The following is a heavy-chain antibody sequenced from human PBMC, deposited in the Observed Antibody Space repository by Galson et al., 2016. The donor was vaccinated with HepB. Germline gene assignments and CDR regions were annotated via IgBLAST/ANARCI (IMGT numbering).Heavy chain of an antibody. CDR2: ITYDGGNQ. V-gene: IGHV3-30*03. Sequence: SLRLSCAGSGFSVSTHGMHWVRQVPGKGLEWVGVITYDGGNQHYSDSVKGRFTISRDISKNMVYLQMNSLRVEDTAVYYCAREANGGWYRVVDYWALGTLVTVSS. J-gene: IGHJ4*02. CDR1: GFSVSTHG. D-gene: IGHD6-19*01. CDR3: AREANGGWYRVVDY.